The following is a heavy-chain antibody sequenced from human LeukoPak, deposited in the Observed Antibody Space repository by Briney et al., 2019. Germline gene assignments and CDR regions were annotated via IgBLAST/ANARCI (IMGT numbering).Heavy chain of an antibody. CDR1: GFTFSSYR. D-gene: IGHD6-19*01. J-gene: IGHJ4*02. Sequence: AGGSLRLSCAASGFTFSSYRMNWVRQAPGKGLEWVSSISSGSSYINYADSVKGRFTISRDNAKNSLYLQMNSLRAEDTAVYYCGAIAVAGTSDYWGQGTLVTVSS. CDR2: ISSGSSYI. CDR3: GAIAVAGTSDY. V-gene: IGHV3-21*06.